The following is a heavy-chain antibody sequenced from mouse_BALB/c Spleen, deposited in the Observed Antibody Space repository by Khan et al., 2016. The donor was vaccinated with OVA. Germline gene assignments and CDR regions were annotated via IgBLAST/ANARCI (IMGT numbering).Heavy chain of an antibody. D-gene: IGHD2-10*01. J-gene: IGHJ4*01. CDR2: IWSDGST. Sequence: VQLVESGPGLVAPSQSLSITCTISGFSLTNYGVHWVRQPPGKGLEWLVVIWSDGSTTYNSTLKSRLSISKDNSKSQVVLKMNSLQTDDTAMYYCARQPYYHYYVMDYWGQGTSVTVSS. V-gene: IGHV2-6-1*01. CDR3: ARQPYYHYYVMDY. CDR1: GFSLTNYG.